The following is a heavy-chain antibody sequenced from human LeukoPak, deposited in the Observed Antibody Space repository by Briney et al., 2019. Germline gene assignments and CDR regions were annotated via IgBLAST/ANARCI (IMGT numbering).Heavy chain of an antibody. D-gene: IGHD3-22*01. Sequence: PSETLSLTCTVSGGSISSYYWSWIRQPPGKGLEWIGYIYYSGSTNYNPSLKSRVTISVDTSKSQFSLKLSSVTAADTAVYYCARAPTVSPSSVYYDSWGQGTLVTVSS. CDR1: GGSISSYY. CDR3: ARAPTVSPSSVYYDS. J-gene: IGHJ4*02. CDR2: IYYSGST. V-gene: IGHV4-59*01.